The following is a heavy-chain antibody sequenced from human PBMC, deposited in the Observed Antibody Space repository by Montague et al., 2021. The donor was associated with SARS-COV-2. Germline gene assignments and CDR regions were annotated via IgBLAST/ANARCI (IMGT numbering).Heavy chain of an antibody. J-gene: IGHJ4*01. CDR2: ISGGVGST. CDR3: VKSDCEHTECSRFHY. V-gene: IGHV3-23*01. D-gene: IGHD3/OR15-3a*01. CDR1: GFAFSNYA. Sequence: SLRLSCAASGFAFSNYAMCWVRQAPGKRLEWVACISGGVGSTYHADSVRGRFTISRDNSKSTLSLQMDTVTVEHTAIYFCVKSDCEHTECSRFHYWAQGTLVTVSS.